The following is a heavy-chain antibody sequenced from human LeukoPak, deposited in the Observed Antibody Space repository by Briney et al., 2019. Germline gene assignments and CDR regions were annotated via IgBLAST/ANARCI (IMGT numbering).Heavy chain of an antibody. D-gene: IGHD3-22*01. Sequence: GGSLRLSCEASGFTFSNYWMSWVRQAPGKGLEWVAYIKQDGSEKYYVDSVKGRFTLSRDDAKNSVYLQMNSLRVDDTAVYYCARDLGYYDSSVFWGQGTLVTVSS. CDR1: GFTFSNYW. V-gene: IGHV3-7*01. CDR3: ARDLGYYDSSVF. J-gene: IGHJ4*02. CDR2: IKQDGSEK.